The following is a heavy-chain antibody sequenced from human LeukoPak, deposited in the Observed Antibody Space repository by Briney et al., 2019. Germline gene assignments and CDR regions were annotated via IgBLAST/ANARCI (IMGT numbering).Heavy chain of an antibody. CDR1: GYTFTSNA. V-gene: IGHV7-4-1*02. J-gene: IGHJ4*02. D-gene: IGHD2-8*01. CDR3: SSFFCTSGLCYYLDY. CDR2: INTNTGNP. Sequence: VASVKVSCKASGYTFTSNALGWVRQAPGQGLEWMGWINTNTGNPTYAQGFTGRFVFSLDTSDNTAYLQLSSLQAEDTAVYYCSSFFCTSGLCYYLDYWGQGTLVTVSS.